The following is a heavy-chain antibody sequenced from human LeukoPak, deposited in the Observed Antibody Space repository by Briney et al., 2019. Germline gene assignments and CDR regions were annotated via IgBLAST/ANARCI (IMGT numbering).Heavy chain of an antibody. CDR2: TDWDDDK. V-gene: IGHV2-70*16. CDR1: GGSISSYYW. CDR3: ARSIAAAGRMDYYYYMDV. D-gene: IGHD6-13*01. Sequence: TLSLTCTVSGGSISSYYWSWIRQPPGKALEWLARTDWDDDKFYSTSLKTRLTISKDTSKNQVVLTMTNMDPVDTATYYCARSIAAAGRMDYYYYMDVWGKGTTVTVSS. J-gene: IGHJ6*03.